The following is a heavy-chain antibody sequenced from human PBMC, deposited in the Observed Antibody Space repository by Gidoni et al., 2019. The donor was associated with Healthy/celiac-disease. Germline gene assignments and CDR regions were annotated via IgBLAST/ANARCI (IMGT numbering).Heavy chain of an antibody. D-gene: IGHD4-4*01. Sequence: QAQLVPSGAEVKKPGASVKPPCKASGYTFTSYGISSVRQAPGQGLEWMGWISAYNGNTNYSQKLQGRVTMTTDTSTSTAYMELRSLRSDDTAVYYCARWARGRTVTTFDYWGQGTLVTVSS. CDR1: GYTFTSYG. J-gene: IGHJ4*02. CDR2: ISAYNGNT. V-gene: IGHV1-18*01. CDR3: ARWARGRTVTTFDY.